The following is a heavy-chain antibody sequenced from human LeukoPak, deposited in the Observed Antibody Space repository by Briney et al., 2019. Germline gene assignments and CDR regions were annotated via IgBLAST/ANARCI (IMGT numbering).Heavy chain of an antibody. V-gene: IGHV3-9*03. CDR1: GFTFDDYG. J-gene: IGHJ4*02. D-gene: IGHD6-13*01. CDR2: ISWNSGSI. CDR3: AKGAASGISDLYYFDY. Sequence: GGSLRLSCAASGFTFDDYGMHWVRHAPGKGLEWVSGISWNSGSIGYADSMKGRFTISRDNAKNSLYLQMYSLRAEDMALYYCAKGAASGISDLYYFDYWGQGILVTVSS.